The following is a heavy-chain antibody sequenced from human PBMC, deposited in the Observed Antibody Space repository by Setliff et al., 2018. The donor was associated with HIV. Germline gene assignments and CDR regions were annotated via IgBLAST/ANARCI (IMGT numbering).Heavy chain of an antibody. J-gene: IGHJ4*02. CDR3: ARNTRAGDFDY. CDR1: GGSISSGGYY. D-gene: IGHD3-10*01. V-gene: IGHV4-39*01. Sequence: SETLSLTCTVSGGSISSGGYYWSWIRQHPGKGLEWIGSIYYSGSTYYNPSLKSRVTISVDTSKNQFSLKLSSVTAADTAVYYCARNTRAGDFDYWGQGTLVTVSS. CDR2: IYYSGST.